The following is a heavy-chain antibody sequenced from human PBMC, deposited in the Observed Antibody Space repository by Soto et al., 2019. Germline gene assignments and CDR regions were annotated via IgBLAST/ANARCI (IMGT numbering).Heavy chain of an antibody. V-gene: IGHV3-23*01. D-gene: IGHD3-22*01. CDR1: GFTFSSYA. CDR2: ISGSGGST. Sequence: GGSLRLSCAASGFTFSSYAMSWVRQAPGKGLEWVSAISGSGGSTYYADSVKGRFTISRDNSKNTLYLQMNSLRAEDTAVYYCSRGLTLSQWLLAIPDAFDIWGQGTMVTVSS. J-gene: IGHJ3*02. CDR3: SRGLTLSQWLLAIPDAFDI.